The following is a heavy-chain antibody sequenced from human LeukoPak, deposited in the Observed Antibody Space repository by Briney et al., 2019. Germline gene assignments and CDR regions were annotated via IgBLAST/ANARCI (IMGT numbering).Heavy chain of an antibody. Sequence: ASVKVSCKASGYTFTSYDINWVRQATGQGLEWMEWMNPNSGNTGYAQKFQGRVTITRNTSISTAYMELSSLRSEDTAVYYCARGYDFWSGYSYYFDYWGQGTLVTVSS. D-gene: IGHD3-3*01. CDR1: GYTFTSYD. V-gene: IGHV1-8*03. CDR2: MNPNSGNT. CDR3: ARGYDFWSGYSYYFDY. J-gene: IGHJ4*02.